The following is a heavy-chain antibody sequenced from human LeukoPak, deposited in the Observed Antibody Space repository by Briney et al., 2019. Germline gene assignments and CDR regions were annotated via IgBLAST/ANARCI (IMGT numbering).Heavy chain of an antibody. V-gene: IGHV4-61*02. CDR3: ARGGTATLVRGVITRGAYFDY. J-gene: IGHJ4*02. CDR1: GGSISGGSYY. Sequence: SETLSLTCTVSGGSISGGSYYWSWIRQPAGKGLEWIGRIYTSGSTNYNPSLKSRVTMSVDTSKNQFSLKLSSVTAADTAVYYCARGGTATLVRGVITRGAYFDYWGQGTLVTVSS. CDR2: IYTSGST. D-gene: IGHD3-10*01.